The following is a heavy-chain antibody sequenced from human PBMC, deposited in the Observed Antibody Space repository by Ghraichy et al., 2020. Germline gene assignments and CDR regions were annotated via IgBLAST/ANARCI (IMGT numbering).Heavy chain of an antibody. J-gene: IGHJ4*02. V-gene: IGHV3-23*01. CDR2: ISGSGGST. Sequence: GESLNISCAASGFTFSSYAMSWVRQAPGKGLEWVSAISGSGGSTYYADSVKGRFTISRDNSKNTLYLQMNSLRAEDTAVYYCAKDRRGDYGGGFDYWGQGTLVTVSS. CDR3: AKDRRGDYGGGFDY. CDR1: GFTFSSYA. D-gene: IGHD4-23*01.